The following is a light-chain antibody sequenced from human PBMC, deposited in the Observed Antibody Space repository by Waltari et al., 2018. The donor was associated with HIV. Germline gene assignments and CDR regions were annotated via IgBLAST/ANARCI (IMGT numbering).Light chain of an antibody. CDR1: RTVLYSSDDQNY. V-gene: IGKV4-1*01. CDR2: WAS. CDR3: QQYYTVPPT. Sequence: DIVMTQSPDSLAVSLGERATINCTSSRTVLYSSDDQNYLAWYLQRPGQSPRVLLFWASTRAFGVPNRFSGSGSGTDFSLTLSSLQADDVGIYYCQQYYTVPPTFGGGTKVEI. J-gene: IGKJ4*01.